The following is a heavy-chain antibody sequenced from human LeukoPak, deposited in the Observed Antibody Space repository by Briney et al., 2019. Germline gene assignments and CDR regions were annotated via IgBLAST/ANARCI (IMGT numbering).Heavy chain of an antibody. V-gene: IGHV1-46*01. CDR1: GYTFTSYY. J-gene: IGHJ4*02. D-gene: IGHD6-13*01. Sequence: GASVKVSFKASGYTFTSYYMHWERQAPGQGLEWMGIINPSGGSTSYAQKFQGRVTMTRDTSTSTVYMELSSLRSEATAVYYCARDRRSGGAAGTPDYFDYRGQGTLVTVSS. CDR2: INPSGGST. CDR3: ARDRRSGGAAGTPDYFDY.